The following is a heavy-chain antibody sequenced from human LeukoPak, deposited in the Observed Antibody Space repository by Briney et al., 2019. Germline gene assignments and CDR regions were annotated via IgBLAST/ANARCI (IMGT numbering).Heavy chain of an antibody. CDR1: GFTFSSYS. J-gene: IGHJ3*02. D-gene: IGHD2/OR15-2a*01. CDR3: ARGGLSGQRTDLFDI. V-gene: IGHV3-21*01. CDR2: ISASPYI. Sequence: GGSLRLSCAASGFTFSSYSMNWARRAPGKGLEWVSSISASPYIYYADSVKGRFTISRDDSKNSLYLQMNSLRAEDTALYYCARGGLSGQRTDLFDIWGQGTMVTVSS.